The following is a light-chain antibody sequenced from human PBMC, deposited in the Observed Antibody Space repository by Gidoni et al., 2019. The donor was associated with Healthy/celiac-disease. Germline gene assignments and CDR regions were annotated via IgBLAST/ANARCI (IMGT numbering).Light chain of an antibody. CDR3: QQSYSTPRT. CDR1: QSISSY. V-gene: IGKV1-39*01. J-gene: IGKJ1*01. Sequence: DIQMTQSPSSLSASVGDRVTITCRASQSISSYLNWYQQKPGKAPKLLIYAASSLQSGVPSRFRGSGSGTDFTLTISSLQPEDVATYYFQQSYSTPRTFGPGTKVEIK. CDR2: AAS.